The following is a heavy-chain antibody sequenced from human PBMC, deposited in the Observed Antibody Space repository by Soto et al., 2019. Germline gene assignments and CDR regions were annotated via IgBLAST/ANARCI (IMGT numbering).Heavy chain of an antibody. CDR1: GYTFTSYY. CDR2: INPSGGST. V-gene: IGHV1-46*01. D-gene: IGHD3-16*01. CDR3: ARDPIRLCFGESPGRWYYYGMDV. Sequence: ASVKVSCKASGYTFTSYYMHWVRQAPGQGLEWMGIINPSGGSTSYAQKFQGRVTMTRDTSTSTVYMELSSLRSEDTAVYYCARDPIRLCFGESPGRWYYYGMDVWGQGTTVTVSS. J-gene: IGHJ6*02.